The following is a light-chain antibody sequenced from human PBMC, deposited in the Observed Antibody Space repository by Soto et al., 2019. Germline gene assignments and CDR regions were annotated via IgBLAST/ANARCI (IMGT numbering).Light chain of an antibody. Sequence: EIVLTQSPGTLSLSPGESATLSCRASQSVSNNYLAWYQQKPGQAPRLLIYGASIRATGIPDRFSGSGSGTDFTLTISRLEPEDFAVYYCQYTITFGQGTRLEIK. J-gene: IGKJ5*01. CDR3: QYTIT. CDR1: QSVSNNY. V-gene: IGKV3-20*01. CDR2: GAS.